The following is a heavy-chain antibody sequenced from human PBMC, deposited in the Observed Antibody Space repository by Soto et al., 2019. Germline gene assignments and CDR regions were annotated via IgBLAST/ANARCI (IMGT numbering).Heavy chain of an antibody. D-gene: IGHD1-26*01. CDR2: IYHSGST. J-gene: IGHJ3*02. Sequence: QVQLPESGPGLVKPSGTLSLTCAVSGGSISSSNWWSWVRQPPGKWLEWIGEIYHSGSTNYTPSLKSRVTISVDKSKNQFSLKLSSVTAADTAVYYCARFNSGNYYEAFDIWGQGTMVTVSS. CDR1: GGSISSSNW. V-gene: IGHV4-4*02. CDR3: ARFNSGNYYEAFDI.